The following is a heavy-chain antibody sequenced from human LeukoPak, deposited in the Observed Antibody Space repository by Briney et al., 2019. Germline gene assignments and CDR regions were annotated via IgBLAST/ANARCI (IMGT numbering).Heavy chain of an antibody. CDR3: ARGLRYFAGSRRYYYYYMDV. V-gene: IGHV3-48*04. CDR1: GFTFSSYS. Sequence: PGGSLRLSCAASGFTFSSYSMNWVRQAPGKGLEWVSYISSSSSTIYYADSVKGRFTISRDNAKNSLYLQMNSLRAEDTAVYYCARGLRYFAGSRRYYYYYMDVWGKGTTVTISS. D-gene: IGHD3-9*01. CDR2: ISSSSSTI. J-gene: IGHJ6*03.